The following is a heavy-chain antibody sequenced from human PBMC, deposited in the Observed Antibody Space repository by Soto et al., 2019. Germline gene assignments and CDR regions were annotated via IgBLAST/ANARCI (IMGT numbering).Heavy chain of an antibody. CDR2: ISGSGGST. CDR3: AKGSHLYDILTGYYSEHFDY. Sequence: GGSLRLSCAASGFTFSSYAMSWVRQAPGKGLEWVSAISGSGGSTYYADSVKGRFTISRDNSKNTLYLQMNSLRAEDTAVYYCAKGSHLYDILTGYYSEHFDYWGQGTLVTVSS. CDR1: GFTFSSYA. V-gene: IGHV3-23*01. D-gene: IGHD3-9*01. J-gene: IGHJ4*02.